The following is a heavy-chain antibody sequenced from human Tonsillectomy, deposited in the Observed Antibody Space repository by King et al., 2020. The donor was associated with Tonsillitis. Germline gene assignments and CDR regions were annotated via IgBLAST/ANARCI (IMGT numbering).Heavy chain of an antibody. CDR3: ARRLGQQLGPFDY. J-gene: IGHJ4*02. CDR2: ISGSGGTT. V-gene: IGHV3-23*04. CDR1: GFNFRSYA. D-gene: IGHD6-13*01. Sequence: VQLVESGGGLVQPGGSLRLSCAASGFNFRSYAMNWVRQAPGKGLEWVSSISGSGGTTDYADSVKGRFTISRDNSKNTLYLQMNSLRAEDTAIYYCARRLGQQLGPFDYWGQGTLVTVPS.